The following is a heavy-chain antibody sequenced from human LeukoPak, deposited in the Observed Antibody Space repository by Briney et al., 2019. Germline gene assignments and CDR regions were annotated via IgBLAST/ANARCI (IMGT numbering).Heavy chain of an antibody. D-gene: IGHD2-15*01. J-gene: IGHJ5*02. CDR3: AGTRRYCSGGSCYNWFDP. Sequence: PSQTLSLTCTVSGDSISSDTYYWTRIRQPAGKGLEWIGRIYASGSTTYNASLKSRVTISLDTSKNHFSPKLSSVTAADTAVYYCAGTRRYCSGGSCYNWFDPWGQGTLVTVSS. CDR1: GDSISSDTYY. V-gene: IGHV4-61*02. CDR2: IYASGST.